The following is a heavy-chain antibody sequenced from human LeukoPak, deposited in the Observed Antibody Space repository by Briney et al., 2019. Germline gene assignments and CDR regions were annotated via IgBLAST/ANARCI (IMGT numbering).Heavy chain of an antibody. CDR3: ARVPKARFGELSDSKGAFDI. V-gene: IGHV4-30-4*01. CDR2: IYYSGST. D-gene: IGHD3-10*01. J-gene: IGHJ3*02. CDR1: GGSISSGDYY. Sequence: PSETLSLTCTVSGGSISSGDYYWSWIRQPPGKGLEWIGYIYYSGSTYYNPSLKSRVTISVDTSKSQFSLKLSSVTAADTAVYYCARVPKARFGELSDSKGAFDIWGQGTMVTVSS.